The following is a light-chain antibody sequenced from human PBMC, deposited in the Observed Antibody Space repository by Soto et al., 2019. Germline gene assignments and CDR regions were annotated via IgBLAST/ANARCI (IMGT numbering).Light chain of an antibody. CDR1: QSVSSF. V-gene: IGKV3-11*01. Sequence: EIVLTQSPATLSLSPGERATLSCRASQSVSSFLAWYQQKPGQAPRLLIYDASNRSTGIPTRFIGSGSGTDFTLTISSLEPEDFAVYYCHQRNNWPLTFGGGTKVEIK. CDR2: DAS. J-gene: IGKJ4*01. CDR3: HQRNNWPLT.